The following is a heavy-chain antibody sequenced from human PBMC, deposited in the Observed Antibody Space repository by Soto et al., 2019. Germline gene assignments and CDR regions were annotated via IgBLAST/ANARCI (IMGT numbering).Heavy chain of an antibody. CDR3: ARDRVYGAHYYYGMDD. D-gene: IGHD4-17*01. V-gene: IGHV1-46*01. CDR1: GYSFTRYY. J-gene: IGHJ6*02. Sequence: QVQLVQSGAEVKKPGASVKVSCTASGYSFTRYYMHWVRQAPGQGLEWVGIINTSRGSTNYAQKLQGRVTMTRDMSTTTVSMEMSSLRSEDTALYYCARDRVYGAHYYYGMDDWGQGTTVTVSS. CDR2: INTSRGST.